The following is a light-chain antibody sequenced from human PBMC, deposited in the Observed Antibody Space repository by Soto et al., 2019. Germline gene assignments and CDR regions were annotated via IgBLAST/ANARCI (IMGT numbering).Light chain of an antibody. Sequence: EIVMTQSPATLSVSPGERVTLXXRASQSVSRHLAWYQQKPGQAPRLXXYGASTRATGIPARFSGSGSGTELTLTISSLQSEDFAVYYCQQYNTWPTLTFGGGTKVDIK. CDR1: QSVSRH. CDR2: GAS. CDR3: QQYNTWPTLT. J-gene: IGKJ4*01. V-gene: IGKV3-15*01.